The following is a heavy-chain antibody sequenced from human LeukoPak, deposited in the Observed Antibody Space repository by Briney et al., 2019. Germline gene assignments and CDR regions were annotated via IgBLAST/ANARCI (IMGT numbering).Heavy chain of an antibody. V-gene: IGHV1-8*01. CDR3: ARAGRYYGSWSEGMDV. CDR2: MNPNSGNT. J-gene: IGHJ6*02. D-gene: IGHD3-10*01. Sequence: GASVKVSCKASGYTFTSYDINWVRQATGQGLEWMGWMNPNSGNTGYAQKFQGRVTMTRNTSISTAYMELSSLRSEDTAVYYCARAGRYYGSWSEGMDVWGQGTTVTVSS. CDR1: GYTFTSYD.